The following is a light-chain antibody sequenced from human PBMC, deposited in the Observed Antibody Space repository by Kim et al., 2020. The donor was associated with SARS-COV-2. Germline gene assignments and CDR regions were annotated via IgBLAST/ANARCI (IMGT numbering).Light chain of an antibody. V-gene: IGLV2-14*03. J-gene: IGLJ3*02. Sequence: SVSGSPGQSITISCVGAYYYVSWYQQHPGKVPKLLISDVNKRPAGVSNRFSGSQSGYTASLTISGLQAEDEADYYCSSYTSSNTWVFGGGTQLTVL. CDR2: DVN. CDR1: GAYYY. CDR3: SSYTSSNTWV.